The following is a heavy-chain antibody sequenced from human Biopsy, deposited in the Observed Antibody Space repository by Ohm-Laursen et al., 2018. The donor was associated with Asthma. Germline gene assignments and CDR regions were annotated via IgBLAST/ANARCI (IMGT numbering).Heavy chain of an antibody. V-gene: IGHV4-34*01. D-gene: IGHD1-26*01. CDR2: THHSGKT. CDR1: GGSFSSNY. CDR3: ARGSSSRLSQWELLVSGGKRAHSYYGMDV. J-gene: IGHJ6*02. Sequence: SDTLSLTCAVYGGSFSSNYWSWIRPTPGKGLEWLGDTHHSGKTNYNPSLSSRITLSVDTSKNQFSLRLTSVAAADTAVYYCARGSSSRLSQWELLVSGGKRAHSYYGMDVWGQGTTVTVSS.